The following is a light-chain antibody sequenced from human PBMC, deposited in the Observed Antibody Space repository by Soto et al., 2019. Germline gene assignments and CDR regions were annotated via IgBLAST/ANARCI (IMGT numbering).Light chain of an antibody. Sequence: SYELTQPPSVSVSPGQTASITCSGDKLGDKYACWYQQKPGQSPVLVIYQDSKRHSGIPERFSGSNSGNTATLTIRGTQAMDEADSYCQAWDSSTAAVFGGGTKLTVL. J-gene: IGLJ2*01. CDR2: QDS. CDR3: QAWDSSTAAV. V-gene: IGLV3-1*01. CDR1: KLGDKY.